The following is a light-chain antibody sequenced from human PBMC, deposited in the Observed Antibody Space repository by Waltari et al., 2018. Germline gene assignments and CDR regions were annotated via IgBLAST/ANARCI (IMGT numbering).Light chain of an antibody. CDR1: NSDVGNYNL. Sequence: QSALTQPASVSGTPGQSITISCTGTNSDVGNYNLFSWYQHHPGEAPKLMMCEVIKRPSGVSNRCSGSKSGNTASLTISGLQAEDEADYYCCSYAGSGTYVFGTGTKVTVL. V-gene: IGLV2-23*02. CDR3: CSYAGSGTYV. CDR2: EVI. J-gene: IGLJ1*01.